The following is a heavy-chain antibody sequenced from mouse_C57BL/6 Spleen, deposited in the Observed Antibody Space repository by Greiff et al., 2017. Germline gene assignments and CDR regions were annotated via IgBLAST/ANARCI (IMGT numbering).Heavy chain of an antibody. CDR1: GYTFTDYN. V-gene: IGHV1-22*01. D-gene: IGHD2-4*01. Sequence: EVQLQQSGPELVKPGASVKMSCKASGYTFTDYNMHWVKQSHGKSLEWIGYINPNNGGTSYNQKFKGKATLTVNKSSSTAYMELRSLTSEDSAVYYCAREGFVFDYVDWFAYWGQGTLVTVSA. CDR3: AREGFVFDYVDWFAY. CDR2: INPNNGGT. J-gene: IGHJ3*01.